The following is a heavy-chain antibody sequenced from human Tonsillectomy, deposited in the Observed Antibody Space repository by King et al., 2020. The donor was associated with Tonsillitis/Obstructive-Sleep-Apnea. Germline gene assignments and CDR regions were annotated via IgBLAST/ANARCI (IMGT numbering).Heavy chain of an antibody. CDR2: INTNTGNP. CDR3: ARDYCSGGSCYYYYMDV. V-gene: IGHV7-4-1*02. Sequence: VQLVQSGSELKKPGASVKVSCKASGYTFTTYAMNWVRQAPGQGLEWMGWINTNTGNPTYAQGFTGRFVFSLDTSVSTAYLQISSLKAEDTAVYYCARDYCSGGSCYYYYMDVWAKGPRSPSP. D-gene: IGHD2-15*01. J-gene: IGHJ6*03. CDR1: GYTFTTYA.